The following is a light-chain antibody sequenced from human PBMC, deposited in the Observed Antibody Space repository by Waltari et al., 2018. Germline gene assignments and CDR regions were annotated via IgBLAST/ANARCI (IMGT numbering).Light chain of an antibody. CDR2: DVY. J-gene: IGLJ1*01. V-gene: IGLV2-14*03. Sequence: QSALTQPASVSGSPGQSITISCTGTSTDVGGYDYVSWYQLHPGKAPRLMIYDVYKRPSGVSNRFSGSKSGNTASLTISGLQADDEADYYCSSYKRSTTYVFGTGTEVTVL. CDR1: STDVGGYDY. CDR3: SSYKRSTTYV.